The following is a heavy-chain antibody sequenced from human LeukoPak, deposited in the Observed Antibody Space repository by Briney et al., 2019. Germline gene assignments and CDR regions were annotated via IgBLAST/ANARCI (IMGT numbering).Heavy chain of an antibody. CDR1: GGSFSGYY. V-gene: IGHV4-34*01. Sequence: PSETLSLTCAVYGGSFSGYYWGWIRQPPGKGLEWIGSIYYSGSTYYNPSLKSRVTISVDTSKNQFSLKLSSVTAADTAVYYCARVPLLLWFGELPYYFDYWGQGTLVTVSS. CDR3: ARVPLLLWFGELPYYFDY. CDR2: IYYSGST. D-gene: IGHD3-10*01. J-gene: IGHJ4*02.